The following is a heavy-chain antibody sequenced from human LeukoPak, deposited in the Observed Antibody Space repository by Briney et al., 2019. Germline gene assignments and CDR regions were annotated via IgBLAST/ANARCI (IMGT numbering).Heavy chain of an antibody. CDR3: ARGEQLVGSFDY. CDR2: IYTSGST. J-gene: IGHJ4*02. Sequence: SETLSLTCTVSGGSISSGSYYWNWIRQPAGKGLEWIGRIYTSGSTNYNPSLKSRVTISVDTSKNQFSLKLSSVTAADTAVYYCARGEQLVGSFDYWGQGTLVTVSS. V-gene: IGHV4-61*02. CDR1: GGSISSGSYY. D-gene: IGHD6-6*01.